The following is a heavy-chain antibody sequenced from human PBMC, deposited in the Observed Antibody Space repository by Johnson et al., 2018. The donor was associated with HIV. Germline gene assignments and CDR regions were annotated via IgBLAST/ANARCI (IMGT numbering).Heavy chain of an antibody. CDR3: AITSRTDAFDI. Sequence: QVQLVESGGGVVQPGRSLRLSCAASGFIFSSYAMHWVRQAPGKGLEWVSGINWNGGNTGYADSVKGRFTISRDNAKNSLYLQMNSLRAEDTAVYYCAITSRTDAFDIWGQGTMVTVSS. CDR2: INWNGGNT. D-gene: IGHD1-1*01. CDR1: GFIFSSYA. J-gene: IGHJ3*02. V-gene: IGHV3-NL1*01.